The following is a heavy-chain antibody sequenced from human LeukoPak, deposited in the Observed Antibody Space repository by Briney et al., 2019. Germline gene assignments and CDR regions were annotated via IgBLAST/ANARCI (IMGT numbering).Heavy chain of an antibody. V-gene: IGHV4-34*01. CDR3: ARGGYYDISTPRSKDAFDI. CDR2: INHSGST. CDR1: GGSFSGYY. J-gene: IGHJ3*02. D-gene: IGHD3-9*01. Sequence: SETLSLTCAVYGGSFSGYYWSWIRQPPGKGLEWIGEINHSGSTNYNPSLKSRVTISVDTSKNQFSLKLSSVTAADTAVYYCARGGYYDISTPRSKDAFDIWGQGTMVTVSS.